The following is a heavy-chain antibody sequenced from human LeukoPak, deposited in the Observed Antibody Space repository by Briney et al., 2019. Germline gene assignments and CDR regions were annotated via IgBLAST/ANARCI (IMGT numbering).Heavy chain of an antibody. V-gene: IGHV1-69*13. D-gene: IGHD6-13*01. CDR2: INPSGGST. J-gene: IGHJ4*02. CDR3: ARGYSSSWYRELNY. CDR1: GGTFSSYA. Sequence: GASVKVSCKASGGTFSSYAISWVRQAPGQGLEWMGVINPSGGSTNYAQKFQGRVTITADESTSTAYMELSSLRSEDTAVYYCARGYSSSWYRELNYWGQGTLVTVSS.